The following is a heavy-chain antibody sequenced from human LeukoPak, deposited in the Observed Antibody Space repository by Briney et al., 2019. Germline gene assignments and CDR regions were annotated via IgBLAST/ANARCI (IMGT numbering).Heavy chain of an antibody. CDR1: GGSISSYY. CDR3: ARDYDSSGYSGFDY. CDR2: IYYSGST. D-gene: IGHD3-22*01. J-gene: IGHJ4*02. Sequence: PSETLSLTCTVSGGSISSYYWSWIRQPPGKGLEWIGYIYYSGSTNYNPSLKSRVTISVDTSKNQFSLKLGSVTAADTAVYYCARDYDSSGYSGFDYWGQGTLVTVSS. V-gene: IGHV4-59*01.